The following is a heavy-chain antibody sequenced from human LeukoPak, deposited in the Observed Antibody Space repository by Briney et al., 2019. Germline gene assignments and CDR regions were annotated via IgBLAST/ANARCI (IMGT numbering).Heavy chain of an antibody. D-gene: IGHD2-15*01. CDR2: IWYDGSNK. V-gene: IGHV3-33*01. CDR1: GFTFSSYG. Sequence: PGRSLRLSCAASGFTFSSYGMHWVRQAPGKGLEWVAVIWYDGSNKYYADSVKGRFTISRDNSKNKMYLEMNSLRAEDTAVHYCARDSAALFDYWGQGTLVTVSS. J-gene: IGHJ4*02. CDR3: ARDSAALFDY.